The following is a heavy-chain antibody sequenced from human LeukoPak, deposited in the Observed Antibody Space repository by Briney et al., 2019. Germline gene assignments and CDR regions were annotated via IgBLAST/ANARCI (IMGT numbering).Heavy chain of an antibody. CDR1: GYTFTGYY. V-gene: IGHV1-2*02. CDR3: ARARRITMIVVANNWFDP. CDR2: INPNSGGT. D-gene: IGHD3-22*01. Sequence: ASVNVSCKGSGYTFTGYYMHWVRQAPGRGLEWMGWINPNSGGTNYAQKFQGRVTMTRDTSISTAYMELSRLRSDDTAVYYCARARRITMIVVANNWFDPWGQGTLVTVSS. J-gene: IGHJ5*02.